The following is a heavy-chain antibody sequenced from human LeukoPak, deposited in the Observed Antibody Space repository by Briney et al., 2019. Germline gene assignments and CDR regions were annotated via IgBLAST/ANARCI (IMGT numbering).Heavy chain of an antibody. V-gene: IGHV5-51*01. CDR3: ARRGDSVYDYFDY. CDR1: GYRFTNNW. Sequence: GEPLKISCKGSGYRFTNNWIGWVRQMPGKGLEWMGIVSPSDSKTRYSKSFQGQVTISADKSIRTAHLQGSSLKASESAVYYCARRGDSVYDYFDYWGQGTLVTVSS. CDR2: VSPSDSKT. D-gene: IGHD5/OR15-5a*01. J-gene: IGHJ4*02.